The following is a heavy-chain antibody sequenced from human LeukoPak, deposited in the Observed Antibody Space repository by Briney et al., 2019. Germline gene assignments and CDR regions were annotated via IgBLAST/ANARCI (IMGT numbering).Heavy chain of an antibody. J-gene: IGHJ4*02. V-gene: IGHV3-21*01. CDR2: ISSSSSYI. CDR3: AINDDYGDYPIDY. D-gene: IGHD4-17*01. Sequence: GGSLRLSCAASGFTFSSYSMNWVRQAPGKGLEWVSSISSSSSYIYYADSVKGRFTISRDNAKNSLYLQMNSLRAEDTAVYYCAINDDYGDYPIDYWGQGTLVTVSS. CDR1: GFTFSSYS.